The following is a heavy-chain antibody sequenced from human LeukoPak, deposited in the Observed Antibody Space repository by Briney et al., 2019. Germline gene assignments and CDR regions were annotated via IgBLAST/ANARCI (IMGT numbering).Heavy chain of an antibody. D-gene: IGHD6-13*01. CDR3: ARASPGYSSSWGYYYYYMDV. J-gene: IGHJ6*03. CDR1: GGSFSGYY. V-gene: IGHV4-34*01. CDR2: INHSGST. Sequence: SETLSLTCAVYGGSFSGYYWSWIRQPPGKGLEWIGEINHSGSTNYNPSLKSRVTISVDTSKNQFSLKLSSVTAADTAVYYCARASPGYSSSWGYYYYYMDVWGKGTTVTVSS.